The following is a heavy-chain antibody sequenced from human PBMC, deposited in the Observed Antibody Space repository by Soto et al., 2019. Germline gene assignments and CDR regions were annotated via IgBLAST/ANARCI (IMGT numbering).Heavy chain of an antibody. V-gene: IGHV1-46*01. J-gene: IGHJ6*02. CDR2: INPSGGST. D-gene: IGHD5-18*01. Sequence: APGKVSCKASGYTFTSYYMHWVRQAPGQGLEWMGIINPSGGSTSYAQKFQGRVTVTADTSTSTAYMELSSLRSEDTAGEYWASATSTAMAHYYGMDVWGQGTTVTVS. CDR3: ASATSTAMAHYYGMDV. CDR1: GYTFTSYY.